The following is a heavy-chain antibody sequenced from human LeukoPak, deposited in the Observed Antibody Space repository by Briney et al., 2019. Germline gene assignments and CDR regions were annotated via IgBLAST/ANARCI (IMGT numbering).Heavy chain of an antibody. Sequence: ASVKVSCKASGYTFTSYGISWVRQAPGQGLEWMGWISAYNGNTNYAQKLQGRVTMTRDMSTSTVYMELSSLRSEDTAVYYCARPGYSSGWSFDYWGQGTLVTVSS. J-gene: IGHJ4*02. CDR2: ISAYNGNT. CDR3: ARPGYSSGWSFDY. CDR1: GYTFTSYG. D-gene: IGHD6-13*01. V-gene: IGHV1-18*01.